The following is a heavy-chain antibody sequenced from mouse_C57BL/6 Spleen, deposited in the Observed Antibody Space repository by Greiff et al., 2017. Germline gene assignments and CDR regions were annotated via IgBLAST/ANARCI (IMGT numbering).Heavy chain of an antibody. Sequence: VQLQQPGAELVKPGASVKLSCKASGYTFTSYWMHWVKQRPGQGLEWIGMIHPNSGSTNYNEKFKSKATLTVDKSSSTAYMQLSSLTSEDSAVYYCARTAQATIYAMDYWGQGTSVTVSS. J-gene: IGHJ4*01. CDR3: ARTAQATIYAMDY. CDR1: GYTFTSYW. CDR2: IHPNSGST. D-gene: IGHD3-2*02. V-gene: IGHV1-64*01.